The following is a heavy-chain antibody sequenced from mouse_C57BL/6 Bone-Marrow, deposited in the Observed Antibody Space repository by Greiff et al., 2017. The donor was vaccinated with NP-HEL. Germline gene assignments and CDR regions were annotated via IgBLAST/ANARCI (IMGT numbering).Heavy chain of an antibody. V-gene: IGHV1-81*01. Sequence: QVQLQQSGAELAMPGASVKLSCKASGYTFTSYGISWVKQRTGQGLEWIGEIYPRSGNTYYNEKFKGKATLTADKSSSTAYMELRSLTSEDSAVYFCARYDGYFWFAYWGQGTLVTVSA. CDR3: ARYDGYFWFAY. D-gene: IGHD2-3*01. CDR1: GYTFTSYG. CDR2: IYPRSGNT. J-gene: IGHJ3*01.